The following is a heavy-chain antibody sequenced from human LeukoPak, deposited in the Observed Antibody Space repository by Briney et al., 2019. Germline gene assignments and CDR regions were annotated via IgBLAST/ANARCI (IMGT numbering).Heavy chain of an antibody. V-gene: IGHV3-73*01. CDR1: GFDFSGFY. D-gene: IGHD2-15*01. J-gene: IGHJ4*02. CDR3: IRQECSGGSCSYVDY. Sequence: GGSLKLSCAASGFDFSGFYMHWVRQASGRGLEWVGLIRSKPSSYTTVYAASVKGRFTISRNDSKNTAYLQMNSLKAEDTAVYYCIRQECSGGSCSYVDYWGQGTLVTVSS. CDR2: IRSKPSSYTT.